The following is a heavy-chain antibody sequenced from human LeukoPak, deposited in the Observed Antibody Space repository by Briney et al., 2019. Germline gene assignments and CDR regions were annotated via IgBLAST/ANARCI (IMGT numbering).Heavy chain of an antibody. J-gene: IGHJ5*02. D-gene: IGHD2-21*01. CDR3: ARADRLHGGPYLIGP. CDR2: INPSSGGT. CDR1: GYSFTDYY. Sequence: ASVKVSCKTSGYSFTDYYTHWVRQAPGQGLEWMGWINPSSGGTSSAQKLQGRVTMTRDTSITTVYMEVRWLTSDDPAVYYCARADRLHGGPYLIGPWGQGTLVTVSS. V-gene: IGHV1-2*02.